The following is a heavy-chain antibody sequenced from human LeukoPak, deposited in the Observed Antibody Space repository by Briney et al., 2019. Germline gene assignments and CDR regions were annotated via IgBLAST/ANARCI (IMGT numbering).Heavy chain of an antibody. J-gene: IGHJ4*02. CDR3: ARGVEMATTLPDHFDY. Sequence: SETLSLTCTASGGSISSSYWSWIRQPPGKGLEWIGYIYYSGSTNYNPSLKSRVTISVDTSKNQFSLKLSSVTAADTAVYYCARGVEMATTLPDHFDYWGQGTLVTVSS. CDR2: IYYSGST. D-gene: IGHD5-24*01. V-gene: IGHV4-59*01. CDR1: GGSISSSY.